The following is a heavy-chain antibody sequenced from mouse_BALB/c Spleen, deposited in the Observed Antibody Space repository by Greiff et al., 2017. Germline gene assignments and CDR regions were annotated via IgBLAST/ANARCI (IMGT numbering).Heavy chain of an antibody. CDR2: INPSNGGT. CDR1: GYTFTSYY. V-gene: IGHV1S81*02. J-gene: IGHJ3*01. Sequence: QVQLQQPGAELVKPGASVKLSCKASGYTFTSYYMYWVKQRPGQGLEWIGGINPSNGGTNFNEKFKSKATLTVDKSSSTAYMQLSSLTSEDSAVYYCTRQLGLRKGFAYWGQGTLVTVSA. D-gene: IGHD3-1*01. CDR3: TRQLGLRKGFAY.